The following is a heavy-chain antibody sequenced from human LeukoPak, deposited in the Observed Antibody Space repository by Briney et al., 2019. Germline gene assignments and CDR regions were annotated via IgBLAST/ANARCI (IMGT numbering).Heavy chain of an antibody. CDR2: INSDGSST. V-gene: IGHV3-74*01. Sequence: GGSLRLSCAASGFTFSSYWMHWVRQAPGKGLVWVSRINSDGSSTSYADSVKGRFTISRDNAKNTLYLQMNSLRAEDTAVYYCAREYYYDSSGYYPSFDYWGQGALVTVPS. J-gene: IGHJ4*02. CDR1: GFTFSSYW. D-gene: IGHD3-22*01. CDR3: AREYYYDSSGYYPSFDY.